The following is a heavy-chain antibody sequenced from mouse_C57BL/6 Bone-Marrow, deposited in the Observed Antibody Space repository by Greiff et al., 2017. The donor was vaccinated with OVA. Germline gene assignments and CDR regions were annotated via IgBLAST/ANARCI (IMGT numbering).Heavy chain of an antibody. CDR1: GFNIKDYY. Sequence: EVNVVESGAELVRPGASVKLSCTASGFNIKDYYMHWVKQRPEQGLEWIGRIDPEDGDTEYAPKFQGKATMTADTSSNTAYLQLSSLTSEDTAVYYCTSIYYYGSGYFDVWGTGTTVTVSS. CDR3: TSIYYYGSGYFDV. D-gene: IGHD1-1*01. CDR2: IDPEDGDT. J-gene: IGHJ1*03. V-gene: IGHV14-1*01.